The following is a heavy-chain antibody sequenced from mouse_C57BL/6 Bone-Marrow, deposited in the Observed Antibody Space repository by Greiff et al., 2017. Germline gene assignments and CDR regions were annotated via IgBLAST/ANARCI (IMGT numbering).Heavy chain of an antibody. CDR2: IDPENGDT. J-gene: IGHJ2*01. Sequence: LVESGAELVRPGASVKLSCTASGFNIKDDYMHWVKQRPEQGLEWIGWIDPENGDTEYASKFQGKAHITADTSSHTAFLLLSSRTTEDTAVYYCTTRGVTDLYYFDYWGQGTTLTVSS. CDR1: GFNIKDDY. V-gene: IGHV14-4*01. CDR3: TTRGVTDLYYFDY. D-gene: IGHD2-2*01.